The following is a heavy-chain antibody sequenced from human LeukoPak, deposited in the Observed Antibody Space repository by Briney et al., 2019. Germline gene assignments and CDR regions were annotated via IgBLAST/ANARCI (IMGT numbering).Heavy chain of an antibody. J-gene: IGHJ6*03. CDR2: ISSSSSYI. V-gene: IGHV3-21*01. CDR1: GFTFSSYR. D-gene: IGHD2-21*01. Sequence: PGGSLRLSCAASGFTFSSYRMNWVRQAPGKGVEWVSSISSSSSYIYYADSVKGGFTISRENAKKSLYLQKNRLRAEDTAVYYCARAVAAYYYYYYYYMDVWGKGTTVTVSS. CDR3: ARAVAAYYYYYYYYMDV.